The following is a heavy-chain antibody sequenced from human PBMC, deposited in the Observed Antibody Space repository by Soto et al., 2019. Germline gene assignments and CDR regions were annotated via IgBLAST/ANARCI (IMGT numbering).Heavy chain of an antibody. J-gene: IGHJ3*02. Sequence: AAVKVSCKACGGTISSYAISWVRQAPGQGLEWMGGIIPIFGTANYAQKFQGRVTITADESTSTAYMELSSLRSEDTAVYYCATANWNYGGGAFDISGKGKIVT. CDR1: GGTISSYA. CDR2: IIPIFGTA. CDR3: ATANWNYGGGAFDI. D-gene: IGHD1-7*01. V-gene: IGHV1-69*13.